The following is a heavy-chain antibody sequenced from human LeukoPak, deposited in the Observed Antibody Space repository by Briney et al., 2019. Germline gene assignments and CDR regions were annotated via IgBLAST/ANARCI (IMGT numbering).Heavy chain of an antibody. CDR2: ISSSSSYI. V-gene: IGHV3-21*01. CDR1: GFTFSSYS. Sequence: GGSLRLSCAPSGFTFSSYSMNWVRQAPGKGLEWVSSISSSSSYIYYADSVKGRFTISRDNANNTLYLQMNSLRAEDTAVYYCARDLVSSWSRGYYYMDVWGKGTTVTVSS. D-gene: IGHD6-13*01. CDR3: ARDLVSSWSRGYYYMDV. J-gene: IGHJ6*03.